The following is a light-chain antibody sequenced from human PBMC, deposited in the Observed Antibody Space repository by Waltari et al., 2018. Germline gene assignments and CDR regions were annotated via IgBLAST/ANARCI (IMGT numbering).Light chain of an antibody. J-gene: IGKJ2*01. V-gene: IGKV3-11*01. CDR1: QNVGNS. Sequence: ENVLTQSPATLSLSPGEAPTPSCRASQNVGNSLAWYQHKPGQAPRLLIYDAANRASGIPARFSGSGSGTDFTLTISSLEPDDFAVYYCQQRSNWHTFGQGTRLEIK. CDR2: DAA. CDR3: QQRSNWHT.